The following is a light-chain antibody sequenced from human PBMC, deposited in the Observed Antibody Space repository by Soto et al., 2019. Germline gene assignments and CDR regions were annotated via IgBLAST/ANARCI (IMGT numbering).Light chain of an antibody. J-gene: IGLJ1*01. CDR3: QSYDLSLRNYV. CDR2: GNS. Sequence: QSVLTQPPSVSGAPGQRVTISCTGSSSNIGAHYDVHWYQQLPGTAPKLLIYGNSNRPSGVPDRFSGSKSGTSASLAITGLQAEDEADYYCQSYDLSLRNYVFGSGTKVTVL. CDR1: SSNIGAHYD. V-gene: IGLV1-40*01.